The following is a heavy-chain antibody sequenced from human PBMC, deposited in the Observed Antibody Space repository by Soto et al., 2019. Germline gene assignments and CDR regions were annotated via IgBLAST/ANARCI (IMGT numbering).Heavy chain of an antibody. CDR3: ARGYSSEVWFDP. Sequence: SETLSLTCAVYGGSFSGYYWSWIRQPPGKGLEWIGEINHSGSTNYNPSLKSRVTISVDTSKNRFSLKLSSVTAADTAVYYCARGYSSEVWFDPWGQGTLVTVSS. CDR1: GGSFSGYY. J-gene: IGHJ5*02. CDR2: INHSGST. V-gene: IGHV4-34*01. D-gene: IGHD6-25*01.